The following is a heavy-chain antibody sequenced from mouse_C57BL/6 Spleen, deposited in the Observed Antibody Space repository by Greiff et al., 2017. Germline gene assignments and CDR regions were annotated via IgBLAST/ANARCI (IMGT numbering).Heavy chain of an antibody. CDR1: GYTFTSYW. CDR3: ARSRYDDGYSY. V-gene: IGHV1-7*01. Sequence: VPLQQSGAELAKPGASVKLSCKASGYTFTSYWMHWVKQRPGQGLEWICYINPSCGYTKSNQKFKDKATLTASKSSSTAYMQLSSLTYEDSAVYYCARSRYDDGYSYWGQGTSVTGAS. J-gene: IGHJ4*01. CDR2: INPSCGYT. D-gene: IGHD2-12*01.